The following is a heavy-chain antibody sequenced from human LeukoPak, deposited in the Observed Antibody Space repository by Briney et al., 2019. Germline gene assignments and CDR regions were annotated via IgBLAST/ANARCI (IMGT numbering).Heavy chain of an antibody. V-gene: IGHV3-23*01. CDR3: AKAAIDCSSTSCYPTVFDY. CDR1: GFTFSSYA. CDR2: ISGSGGST. Sequence: GGSLRLSCAASGFTFSSYAMSWVRQAPGKGLEWVSAISGSGGSTYYADSVKGRFTISRDNSKNTLYLQMNSLRAEDTAVYYCAKAAIDCSSTSCYPTVFDYWGQGTLVTVSS. J-gene: IGHJ4*02. D-gene: IGHD2-2*01.